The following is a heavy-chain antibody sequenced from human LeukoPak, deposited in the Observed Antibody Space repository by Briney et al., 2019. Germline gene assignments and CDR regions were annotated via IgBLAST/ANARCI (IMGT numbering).Heavy chain of an antibody. CDR1: GFTFSSYA. V-gene: IGHV3-23*01. Sequence: GGXLRLSCAASGFTFSSYAMSWVRQAPGKGLEWVSAISGSGGSTYYADSVKGRFTISRDNSKNTLYLQMNSLRAEDTAVYYCAKTLGYSSGWPSDYWGQGTLVTVSS. CDR3: AKTLGYSSGWPSDY. J-gene: IGHJ4*02. D-gene: IGHD6-19*01. CDR2: ISGSGGST.